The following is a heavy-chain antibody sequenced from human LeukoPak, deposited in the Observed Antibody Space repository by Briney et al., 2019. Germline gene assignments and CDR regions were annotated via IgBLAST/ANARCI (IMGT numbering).Heavy chain of an antibody. CDR3: GRLTTFYDTVDP. CDR1: GFPFSSYW. CDR2: IKPGGSEK. D-gene: IGHD2/OR15-2a*01. Sequence: GGSLRLSCAASGFPFSSYWMSWVRQAPGKGLEWVANIKPGGSEKSYVDSVKGRFTISRDNAKNSLYLQMNSLRAEDTAVYYCGRLTTFYDTVDPWGQGTLVTVSS. J-gene: IGHJ5*02. V-gene: IGHV3-7*05.